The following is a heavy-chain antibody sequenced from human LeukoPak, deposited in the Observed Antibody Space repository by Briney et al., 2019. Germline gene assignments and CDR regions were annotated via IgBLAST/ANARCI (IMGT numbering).Heavy chain of an antibody. CDR2: IYTSGST. CDR1: GGSISSYY. CDR3: ARAMGYCSSTSCPYYYYYYMDV. J-gene: IGHJ6*03. V-gene: IGHV4-4*07. Sequence: PSETLSLTCTVSGGSISSYYWSWIRQPAGKGLEWIGRIYTSGSTNYNPSLKSRVTMSVDTSKNQFSLKLSSVTAADTAVYYCARAMGYCSSTSCPYYYYYYMDVWGKGTTVTVSS. D-gene: IGHD2-2*01.